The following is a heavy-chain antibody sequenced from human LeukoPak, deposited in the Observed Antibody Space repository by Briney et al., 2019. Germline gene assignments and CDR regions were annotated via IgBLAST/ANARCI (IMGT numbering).Heavy chain of an antibody. V-gene: IGHV3-23*01. CDR3: AKHGPDYDFWSGLDY. J-gene: IGHJ4*02. CDR1: GFTISSYA. Sequence: PAGSLSLSCAASGFTISSYAMSWVRPAPGKGLEWASAISGSGGSTYYADSVRGRFTISRDKSKNTLYPQMNSRRAEDTAVYYCAKHGPDYDFWSGLDYWGQGTLVTVSS. D-gene: IGHD3-3*01. CDR2: ISGSGGST.